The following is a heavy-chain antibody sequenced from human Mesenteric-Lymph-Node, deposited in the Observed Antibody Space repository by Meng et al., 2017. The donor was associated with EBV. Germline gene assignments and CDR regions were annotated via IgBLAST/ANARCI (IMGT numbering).Heavy chain of an antibody. CDR3: ARGATSVFDL. CDR2: TYYRSKWYN. J-gene: IGHJ2*01. V-gene: IGHV6-1*01. Sequence: QVQLQQSGPGLVXXXXXLPRTRLISGDSVASSSAAWTWIRQSPSRGPACLGRTYYRSKWYNDYAVFVKSRITINPDTSKNQFSLQLNSVTPEDTAVYYCARGATSVFDLWGRGTLVTVAS. CDR1: GDSVASSSAA.